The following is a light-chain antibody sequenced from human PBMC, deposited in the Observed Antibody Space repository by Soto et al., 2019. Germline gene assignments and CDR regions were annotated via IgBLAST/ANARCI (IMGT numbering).Light chain of an antibody. CDR2: QAS. J-gene: IGKJ2*01. CDR1: QSVSGW. CDR3: QHYYYHSYT. V-gene: IGKV1-5*03. Sequence: DIQMTQSPSTLSASVGDRVAISCRASQSVSGWLAWYQQKPGKVPKLLISQASTFEAGVPSRFSVSGSGTEFTLTISSLQPNDSATYDYQHYYYHSYTVGPGTNLEIK.